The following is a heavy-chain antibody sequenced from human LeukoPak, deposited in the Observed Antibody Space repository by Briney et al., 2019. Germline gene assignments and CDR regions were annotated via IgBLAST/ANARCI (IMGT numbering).Heavy chain of an antibody. CDR2: IYHSGST. CDR1: GYSISRGYY. CDR3: ARPQGPTAMVAFDI. V-gene: IGHV4-38-2*01. J-gene: IGHJ3*02. D-gene: IGHD2-2*01. Sequence: SETLSLTCAVSGYSISRGYYWGWIRQPPGKGLEWLGSIYHSGSTYYNLSFKSQVTISVDTSKNQFSLKLSSVTAADTAVYYCARPQGPTAMVAFDIWGQGTMVTVSS.